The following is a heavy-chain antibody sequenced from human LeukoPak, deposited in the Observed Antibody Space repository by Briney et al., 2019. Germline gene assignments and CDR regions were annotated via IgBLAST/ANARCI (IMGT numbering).Heavy chain of an antibody. Sequence: GGSLRLSCAASGFPFSNYAMSWVRQAPGKGLEWVSAISGSGSSTYYADFVKGRFTSSRDNSKNTLYLQMNSLRAEDTAVYYCAKGVVIAMRSTYYFFDYWGQGTLVTASS. CDR1: GFPFSNYA. CDR3: AKGVVIAMRSTYYFFDY. D-gene: IGHD2-21*01. CDR2: ISGSGSST. V-gene: IGHV3-23*01. J-gene: IGHJ4*02.